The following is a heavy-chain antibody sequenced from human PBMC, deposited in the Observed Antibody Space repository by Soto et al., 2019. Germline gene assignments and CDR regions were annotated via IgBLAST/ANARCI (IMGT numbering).Heavy chain of an antibody. CDR2: IYYSGST. CDR3: ARVSSSWGVVNYFDY. CDR1: GGSVSSGSYY. D-gene: IGHD6-13*01. V-gene: IGHV4-61*01. J-gene: IGHJ4*02. Sequence: SETLSLTCTVSGGSVSSGSYYWSWIRQPPGKGLECIGYIYYSGSTNYNPSLKSRVTISVDTSKNQFSLKLSSVTAADTAVYYCARVSSSWGVVNYFDYWGQGTLVTVSS.